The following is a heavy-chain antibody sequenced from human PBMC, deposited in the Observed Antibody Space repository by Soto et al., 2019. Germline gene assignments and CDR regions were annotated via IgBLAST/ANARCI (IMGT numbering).Heavy chain of an antibody. CDR3: ARGPIRTRYYDFWSGYWVWFDP. D-gene: IGHD3-3*01. Sequence: SETLSLTCTVSGGSVSSGSYYWSWIRQPPGKGLEWIGYIYYSGSTNYNPSLKSRVTISVDTSKNQFSLKLSSVTAADTAVYYCARGPIRTRYYDFWSGYWVWFDPWGQGTLVTVSS. CDR2: IYYSGST. CDR1: GGSVSSGSYY. J-gene: IGHJ5*02. V-gene: IGHV4-61*01.